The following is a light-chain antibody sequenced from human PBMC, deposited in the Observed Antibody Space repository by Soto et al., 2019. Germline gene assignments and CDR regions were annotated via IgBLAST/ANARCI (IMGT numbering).Light chain of an antibody. V-gene: IGKV3-20*01. CDR1: QSLNSTY. J-gene: IGKJ1*01. CDR2: DAV. CDR3: QQYGSSPRT. Sequence: EIVLTQSPDTLSLSPGERATLSSRASQSLNSTYLAWYQQKPGQAPSLLIYDAVSRATGIPDRFSGSGSGTDFTLTISGLEPVDFAVYYCQQYGSSPRTFGQGTKVDIK.